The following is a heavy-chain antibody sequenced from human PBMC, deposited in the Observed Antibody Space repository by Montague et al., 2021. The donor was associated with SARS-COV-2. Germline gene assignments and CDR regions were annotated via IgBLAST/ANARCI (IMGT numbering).Heavy chain of an antibody. CDR3: ARHKRPIYCSGGSCYSKGGWFDP. CDR1: GGSISSSSYY. J-gene: IGHJ5*02. D-gene: IGHD2-15*01. V-gene: IGHV4-39*01. Sequence: SETLSLTCTVSGGSISSSSYYWGWIRQPPGKGLEWIGSIYYSGSTYYNLSLKSRVTISVDTYKNQLSLKLSTVTDADTAVYSCARHKRPIYCSGGSCYSKGGWFDPWGQGTLVTVSS. CDR2: IYYSGST.